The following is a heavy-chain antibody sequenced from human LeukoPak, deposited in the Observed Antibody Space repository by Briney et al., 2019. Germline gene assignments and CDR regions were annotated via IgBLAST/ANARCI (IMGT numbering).Heavy chain of an antibody. V-gene: IGHV1-69*06. CDR2: IIPIFGTA. CDR1: GGTFSSYA. CDR3: ARDSGYDSFGPFDY. Sequence: SVKVSCKASGGTFSSYAISWVRQAPGQGLEWMGGIIPIFGTANYAQKFQGRVTITADKSTSTAYMELSSLRSEDTAVYYCARDSGYDSFGPFDYWGQGTLVTVSS. D-gene: IGHD5-12*01. J-gene: IGHJ4*02.